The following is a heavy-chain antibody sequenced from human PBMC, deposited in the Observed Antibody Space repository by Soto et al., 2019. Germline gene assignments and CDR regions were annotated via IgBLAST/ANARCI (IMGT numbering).Heavy chain of an antibody. CDR1: GFTVSSNY. V-gene: IGHV3-53*01. CDR2: IYSGGST. D-gene: IGHD6-19*01. Sequence: GGSRLSCAASGFTVSSNYMSWVRQAPGKGLEWVSVIYSGGSTYYADSVKGRFTISRDNSKNTLYLQMNSLRAEDTAVYYCARDKSSGWPRYYYYGMDVCGQRTTVTVSS. CDR3: ARDKSSGWPRYYYYGMDV. J-gene: IGHJ6*02.